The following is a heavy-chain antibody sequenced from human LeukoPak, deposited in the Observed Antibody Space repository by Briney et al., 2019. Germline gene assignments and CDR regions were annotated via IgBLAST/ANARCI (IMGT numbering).Heavy chain of an antibody. CDR1: GFTFSSYS. J-gene: IGHJ3*02. CDR3: ARGFSARGGLGAFDI. Sequence: GGSLRLSCAASGFTFSSYSMNWVRQAPGKGLEWVSYISSSSSTIYYADSVKGRFTISRDNAKNSLYLQMNSLRAEDTAVYYCARGFSARGGLGAFDIWGQGTMVTVSS. D-gene: IGHD3-10*01. CDR2: ISSSSSTI. V-gene: IGHV3-48*04.